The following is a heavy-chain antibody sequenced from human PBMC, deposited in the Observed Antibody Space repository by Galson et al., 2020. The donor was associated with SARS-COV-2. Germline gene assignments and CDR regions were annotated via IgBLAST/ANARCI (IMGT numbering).Heavy chain of an antibody. Sequence: HGESLKISCKGSGYSFTSYWIGWVRQMPGKGLEWMGIIYPGDSDTRYSPSFQGQVTISADKSISTAYLQWSSLKASDTAMYYCARPSLSGKYYYGMDVWGQGTTVTVSS. CDR1: GYSFTSYW. V-gene: IGHV5-51*01. J-gene: IGHJ6*02. CDR3: ARPSLSGKYYYGMDV. D-gene: IGHD5-12*01. CDR2: IYPGDSDT.